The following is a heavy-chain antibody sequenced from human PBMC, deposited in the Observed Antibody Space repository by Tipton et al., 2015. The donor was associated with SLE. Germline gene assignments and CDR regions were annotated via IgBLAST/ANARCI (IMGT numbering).Heavy chain of an antibody. D-gene: IGHD1-26*01. CDR3: ARTLGAIAHTVYDAFDI. Sequence: TLSLTCTVSGGSISSYYWNWIRQPPGKGLEWIGYIHYSRTTHDNPSRKSRVTMSVDMSKNQFSLRLTSVTAADTAVDYCARTLGAIAHTVYDAFDIWGQGKMVTVSS. J-gene: IGHJ3*02. V-gene: IGHV4-59*01. CDR1: GGSISSYY. CDR2: IHYSRTT.